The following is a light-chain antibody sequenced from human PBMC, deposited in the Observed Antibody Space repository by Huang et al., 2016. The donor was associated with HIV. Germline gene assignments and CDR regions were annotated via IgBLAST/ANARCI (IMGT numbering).Light chain of an antibody. CDR3: QQRSNSFLT. Sequence: EIVLTQSPATLSLSPGERATLSCRASQSVSSYLAWYQQNPGKAPRLLIYDASNRATGIPARFSGSGSGTDFTLTISSLEPEDFAVYYCQQRSNSFLTFGGGTKVEIK. J-gene: IGKJ4*01. CDR1: QSVSSY. V-gene: IGKV3-11*01. CDR2: DAS.